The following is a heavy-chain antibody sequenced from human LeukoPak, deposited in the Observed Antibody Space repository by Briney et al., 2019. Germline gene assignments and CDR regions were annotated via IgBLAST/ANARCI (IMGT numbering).Heavy chain of an antibody. CDR3: ARNYYYYMDV. CDR1: GFTLSSYW. V-gene: IGHV3-7*01. CDR2: IKQDGREK. J-gene: IGHJ6*03. Sequence: PGGSLRLSCAASGFTLSSYWMSWVRQAPGKGLEWVANIKQDGREKYYVDSVKGRFTISRDNAKNSLYLQMNSLRAEDTAVYYCARNYYYYMDVWGKGTTVTISS.